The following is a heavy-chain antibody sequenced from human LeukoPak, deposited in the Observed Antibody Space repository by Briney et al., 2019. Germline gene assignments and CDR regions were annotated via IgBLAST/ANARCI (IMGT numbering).Heavy chain of an antibody. Sequence: VASVKVSCKASGGTFNSYAINWVRQARQAPGQGLEWMGKIIPILGIPNYAQKFQGRVTITADKSTSTAYMELSSLRSEDTAVYYCARGLVWRFLLDSRRDSFDIWGQGTTITVSS. CDR3: ARGLVWRFLLDSRRDSFDI. J-gene: IGHJ3*02. CDR2: IIPILGIP. CDR1: GGTFNSYA. D-gene: IGHD3-16*01. V-gene: IGHV1-69*04.